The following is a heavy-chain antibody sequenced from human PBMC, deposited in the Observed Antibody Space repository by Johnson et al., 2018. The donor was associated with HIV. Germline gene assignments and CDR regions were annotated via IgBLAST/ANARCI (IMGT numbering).Heavy chain of an antibody. J-gene: IGHJ3*02. D-gene: IGHD1-26*01. CDR2: MNWNGGST. CDR1: GFTFDDYG. CDR3: ARGRPWGWELRRDAFDI. V-gene: IGHV3-20*04. Sequence: VQLVESGGGVVRPGGSLRLSCATSGFTFDDYGLSWVRQAPGKGLEWVSGMNWNGGSTGYADSVQGRCTISRDNAKSSLYLQMNSLRAEDTALYYCARGRPWGWELRRDAFDIWGQGTMVTVSS.